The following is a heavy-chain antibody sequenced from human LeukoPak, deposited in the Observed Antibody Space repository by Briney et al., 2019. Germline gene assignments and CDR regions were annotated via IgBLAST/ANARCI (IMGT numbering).Heavy chain of an antibody. CDR3: VRDMFGGRDY. D-gene: IGHD3-10*02. CDR1: GFAFSSYW. V-gene: IGHV3-74*01. Sequence: QPGGSLRLSCAASGFAFSSYWMHWVRHVPGKGLAWVSRINEAGSATNDADSVKGRFTISRDNAKNALYLQMNSLRAEDTAVYYCVRDMFGGRDYWGQGTLVTVSS. J-gene: IGHJ4*02. CDR2: INEAGSAT.